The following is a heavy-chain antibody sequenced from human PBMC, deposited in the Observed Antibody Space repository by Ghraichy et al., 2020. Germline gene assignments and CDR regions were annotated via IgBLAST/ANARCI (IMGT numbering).Heavy chain of an antibody. D-gene: IGHD3-22*01. CDR2: IYYSGST. J-gene: IGHJ4*02. V-gene: IGHV4-59*01. CDR1: GGSLTSYY. Sequence: SETLSLTCNVYGGSLTSYYWSWIRQPPGKGLEWIGTIYYSGSTNYSPSLKSRVTMSVDTSKNQFSLKLSSVGAADTALYYCARWNYHGNNGYKRFDYWGQGTLVTVSS. CDR3: ARWNYHGNNGYKRFDY.